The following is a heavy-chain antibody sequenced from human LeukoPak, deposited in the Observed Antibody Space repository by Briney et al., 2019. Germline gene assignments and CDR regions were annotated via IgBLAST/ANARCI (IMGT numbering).Heavy chain of an antibody. CDR1: GFTFASYA. Sequence: GGSLRLSCAASGFTFASYAMAWVRQAPGKGLEWVSAIGNSGGNTYYADSVKGRFTISRDNSKNTLYLQMNNLRAEDTALYYCAKDLRYCSAGTCYSEYYFDYWGQGTLVTVSS. V-gene: IGHV3-23*01. CDR3: AKDLRYCSAGTCYSEYYFDY. D-gene: IGHD2-15*01. J-gene: IGHJ4*02. CDR2: IGNSGGNT.